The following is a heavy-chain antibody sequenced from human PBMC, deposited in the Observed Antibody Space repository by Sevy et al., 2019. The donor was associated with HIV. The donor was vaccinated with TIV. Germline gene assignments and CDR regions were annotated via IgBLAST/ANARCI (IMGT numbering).Heavy chain of an antibody. J-gene: IGHJ4*02. CDR1: GFTFSSYS. CDR3: ARTKGPYSSSWYYFDY. CDR2: ISSSSSTI. D-gene: IGHD6-13*01. V-gene: IGHV3-48*02. Sequence: GGSRRLSCAASGFTFSSYSMNWVRQAPGKGLEWVSYISSSSSTIYYADSVKGRFTISRDNAKNSLYLQMNSLRDEDTAVYYCARTKGPYSSSWYYFDYWGQGTLVTVSS.